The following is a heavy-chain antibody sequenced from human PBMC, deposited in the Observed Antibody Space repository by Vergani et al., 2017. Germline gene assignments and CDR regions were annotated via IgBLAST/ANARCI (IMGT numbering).Heavy chain of an antibody. Sequence: EVQLVESGGGLVQPGGSLRLSCAASGFTFSSYSMNWVRQAPGKGLEWVSYISSSSSTIYYADSVKGRFTISRDNAKNSLYLQMNSLRAEDTAVYYCARDLKNYYDSSGYLDCWGQGTLVTVSS. CDR3: ARDLKNYYDSSGYLDC. V-gene: IGHV3-48*01. CDR2: ISSSSSTI. CDR1: GFTFSSYS. J-gene: IGHJ4*02. D-gene: IGHD3-22*01.